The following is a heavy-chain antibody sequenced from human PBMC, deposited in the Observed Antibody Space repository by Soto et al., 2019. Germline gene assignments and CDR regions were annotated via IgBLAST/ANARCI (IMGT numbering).Heavy chain of an antibody. J-gene: IGHJ4*02. Sequence: EVQLLESGGGLVQPGGSLRLSCAASGFSFSNYAMNWGRQAPGKGLEWVSSIGTGGNTNYADSVKGRFTISRDNSRNTLYLQMNSLRAEDTAIYYCAKNYYFDNWGQGTLVTVSS. V-gene: IGHV3-23*01. CDR3: AKNYYFDN. CDR2: IGTGGNT. CDR1: GFSFSNYA.